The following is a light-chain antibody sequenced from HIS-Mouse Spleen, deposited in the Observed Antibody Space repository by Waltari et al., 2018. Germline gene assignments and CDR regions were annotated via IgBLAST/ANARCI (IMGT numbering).Light chain of an antibody. V-gene: IGLV2-14*03. CDR2: DVS. CDR3: SSYTSSSTNV. CDR1: SSAVVGYHS. Sequence: QSALTQPPSASGSPGHSLTISCTGTSSAVVGYHSASRYQQHPGKAPKLMIYDVSNRPSGVSNAFSGSKSGNTASLTISGLQAEDEADYYCSSYTSSSTNVFGTGTKVTVL. J-gene: IGLJ1*01.